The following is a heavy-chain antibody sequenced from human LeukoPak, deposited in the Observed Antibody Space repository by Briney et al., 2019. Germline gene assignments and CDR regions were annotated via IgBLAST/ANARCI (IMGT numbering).Heavy chain of an antibody. CDR3: AKDLFPYCTNGVCYTRAGGLDY. V-gene: IGHV3-30-3*01. CDR2: ISYDGSNK. Sequence: GGSLRLSCAASGFTFSSYAMHWVRQAPGKGLEWVAVISYDGSNKYYADSVKGRFTISRDNSKNTLYLQMNSLRAEDTAVYYCAKDLFPYCTNGVCYTRAGGLDYWGQGTLVTVSS. D-gene: IGHD2-8*01. CDR1: GFTFSSYA. J-gene: IGHJ4*02.